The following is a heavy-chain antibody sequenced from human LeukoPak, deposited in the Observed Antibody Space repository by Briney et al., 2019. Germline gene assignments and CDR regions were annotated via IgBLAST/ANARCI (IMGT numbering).Heavy chain of an antibody. V-gene: IGHV3-48*01. CDR1: GFTFSSYS. Sequence: GGFLRLSCAASGFTFSSYSMNWVRQAPGKGLEWVSYISSSSSTIYYADSVKGRFTISRDNAKNSLYLQMNSLRAEDTAVYYCARGYRRPYGTNNWFDPWGQGTLVTVSS. J-gene: IGHJ5*02. CDR2: ISSSSSTI. CDR3: ARGYRRPYGTNNWFDP. D-gene: IGHD1-14*01.